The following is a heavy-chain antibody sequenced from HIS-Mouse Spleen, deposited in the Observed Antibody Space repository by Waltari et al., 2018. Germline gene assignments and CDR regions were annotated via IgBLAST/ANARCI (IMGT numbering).Heavy chain of an antibody. Sequence: QVQLVQSGAEVKKPGASVKVSCKASGYTFTSYDLNWVRQATGQGLEWMGWMKPNSGNTGYAQKFQGRVTMTRNTSISTAYMELSSLRSEDTAVYYCARGHDYSNYFDYWGQGTLVTVSS. CDR2: MKPNSGNT. V-gene: IGHV1-8*01. D-gene: IGHD4-4*01. CDR3: ARGHDYSNYFDY. J-gene: IGHJ4*02. CDR1: GYTFTSYD.